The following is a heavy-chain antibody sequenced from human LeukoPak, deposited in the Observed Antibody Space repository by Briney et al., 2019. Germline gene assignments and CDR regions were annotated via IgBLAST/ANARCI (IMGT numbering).Heavy chain of an antibody. CDR3: ARGVVVVPAAMSFLRLHYYYYMDV. CDR2: INPNSGNT. J-gene: IGHJ6*03. Sequence: ASVKVSCKASGYTFTSYDINWVRQATGQGLECMGWINPNSGNTRYAQKFQGRVTMTRNTSISTAYMELSSLRSDDTAVYYCARGVVVVPAAMSFLRLHYYYYMDVWGKGTAVTIFS. CDR1: GYTFTSYD. V-gene: IGHV1-8*02. D-gene: IGHD2-2*01.